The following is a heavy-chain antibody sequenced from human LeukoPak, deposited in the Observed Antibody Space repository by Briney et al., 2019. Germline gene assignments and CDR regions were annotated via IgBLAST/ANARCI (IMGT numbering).Heavy chain of an antibody. J-gene: IGHJ6*02. V-gene: IGHV1-2*02. CDR1: GYTFTGYY. Sequence: GASVKVSCKASGYTFTGYYMHWVRQAPGQGLEWMGWINPNSGGTNYAQKFQGRVTMTRDASISTAYMELSRLRSDDTAVYYCARDEHYYYGMDVWGQGTTVTVSS. CDR3: ARDEHYYYGMDV. CDR2: INPNSGGT.